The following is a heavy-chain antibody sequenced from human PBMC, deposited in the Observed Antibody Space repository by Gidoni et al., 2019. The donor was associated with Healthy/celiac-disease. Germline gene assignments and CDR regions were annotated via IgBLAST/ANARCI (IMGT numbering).Heavy chain of an antibody. CDR3: AGGVRGVINWFDP. D-gene: IGHD3-10*01. J-gene: IGHJ5*02. Sequence: QVQLVQSGAEVKKPGSSVKVSCKASGGTFSSYAISWVRQAPGQGVEWLGGIIPIFGTANYAQKFQGRVTITAEESTSTAYMERSSLRSEDTAVYYCAGGVRGVINWFDPWGQGTLVTVSS. CDR1: GGTFSSYA. V-gene: IGHV1-69*01. CDR2: IIPIFGTA.